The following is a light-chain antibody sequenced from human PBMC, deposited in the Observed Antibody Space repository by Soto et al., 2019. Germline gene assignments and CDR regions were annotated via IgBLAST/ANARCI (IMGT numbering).Light chain of an antibody. CDR1: SSDVGYYNY. V-gene: IGLV2-11*01. Sequence: QSVLTQPRSASGSPGQSVTISCTGTSSDVGYYNYVSWYQQHPGKAPKLMIYDVNKRPSGVPDRFSGSKSGNTASLTISGLQADDEADYYCCSYAGSYTEVFGGGTKLTVL. J-gene: IGLJ2*01. CDR3: CSYAGSYTEV. CDR2: DVN.